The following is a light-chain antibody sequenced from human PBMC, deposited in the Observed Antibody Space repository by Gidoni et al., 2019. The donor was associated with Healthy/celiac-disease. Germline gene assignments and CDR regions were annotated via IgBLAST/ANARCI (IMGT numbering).Light chain of an antibody. CDR1: QSVSSSY. J-gene: IGKJ1*01. CDR2: GAS. CDR3: QQYGSSPPLT. V-gene: IGKV3-20*01. Sequence: DIVLTQSPGTLSLSPGERATLSCRASQSVSSSYLAWYQQKPGQAHRLLIYGASSRATGIPDRFSGSGCGTDFTLTISRLEPEDFAVYYCQQYGSSPPLTFGQGTKVEIK.